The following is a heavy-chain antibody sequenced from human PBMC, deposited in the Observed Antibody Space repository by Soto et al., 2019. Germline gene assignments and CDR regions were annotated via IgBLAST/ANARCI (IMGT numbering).Heavy chain of an antibody. V-gene: IGHV1-18*01. CDR1: GYTFSNYG. J-gene: IGHJ5*02. CDR2: ISLYSDGT. CDR3: ARVVPGAEAWFGP. Sequence: QVQLVQSGGEVKRPGAPVKASCKTSGYTFSNYGITWVRKAPGQPLEWLGWISLYSDGTNYAKKFQGRVSMTTDTSTTTAYMELRSLRSDDTAVYYCARVVPGAEAWFGPWGQGTLVTVSS. D-gene: IGHD2-2*01.